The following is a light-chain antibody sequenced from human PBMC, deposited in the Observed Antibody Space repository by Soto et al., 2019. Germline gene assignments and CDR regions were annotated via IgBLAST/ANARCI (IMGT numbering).Light chain of an antibody. V-gene: IGKV3-11*01. J-gene: IGKJ1*01. Sequence: VLSQSPATLSVSPGERATLSCRASQSVRSNLAWYQQKPGQAPRLLIYGASTRATGIPARFSGSGSGTDFTLTISSLEPEDFAVYYCQQRSNWPPWTFGQGTKVDI. CDR2: GAS. CDR1: QSVRSN. CDR3: QQRSNWPPWT.